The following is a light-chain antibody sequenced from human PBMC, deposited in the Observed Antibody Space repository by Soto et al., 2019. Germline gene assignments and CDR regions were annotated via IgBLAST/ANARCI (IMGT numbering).Light chain of an antibody. CDR3: QQYNSFIWK. J-gene: IGKJ1*01. Sequence: DIQMTQSPSTLSASVVDKVTITCRASHSISSWLAWYQQKAGKAPKLLISKASNLDSGVPSRFSGSGSGTEFNLTISSLQPEDFATYYCQQYNSFIWKCGQGTKVDIK. CDR1: HSISSW. V-gene: IGKV1-5*03. CDR2: KAS.